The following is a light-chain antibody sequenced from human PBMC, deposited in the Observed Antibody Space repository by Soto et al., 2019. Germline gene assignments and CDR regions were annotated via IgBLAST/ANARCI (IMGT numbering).Light chain of an antibody. CDR3: QQTYDNPRT. J-gene: IGKJ1*01. Sequence: DIQMTQSPSSLSASIGDRVTITCRASQNINTYLNWYQQKPGKAPQLLIYAASSLQSGVPSRFSGSASGTDFTLTISSLQPEDFATCYCQQTYDNPRTFGQGTKVEIK. CDR2: AAS. CDR1: QNINTY. V-gene: IGKV1-39*01.